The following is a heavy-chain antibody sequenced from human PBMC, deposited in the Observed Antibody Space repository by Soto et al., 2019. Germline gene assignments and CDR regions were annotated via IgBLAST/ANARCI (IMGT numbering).Heavy chain of an antibody. V-gene: IGHV4-31*03. CDR3: AREQTYYDSSGSYRLLDY. CDR1: GGSISSGGYY. Sequence: QVQLQESGPGLVKPSQTLSLTCTVSGGSISSGGYYWSWIRQHPGKGLEWIGYIYYSGSTYYNPSLKSRVTISADTSKNQFSLKLSSVTAADTAVYYCAREQTYYDSSGSYRLLDYWGQGTLVTVSS. CDR2: IYYSGST. J-gene: IGHJ4*02. D-gene: IGHD3-22*01.